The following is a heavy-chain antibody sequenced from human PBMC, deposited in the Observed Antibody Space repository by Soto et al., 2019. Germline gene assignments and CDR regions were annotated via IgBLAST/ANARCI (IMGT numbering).Heavy chain of an antibody. D-gene: IGHD3-10*01. CDR3: ARADGSGSYPY. CDR2: ITHNGGST. V-gene: IGHV3-64*01. Sequence: EVQLVESGGGLVQPGGSLRLSCAASGFTFSRYAMHWVRHAPGKGLEYVSAITHNGGSTYYANSVKGRFTISRDNFQDTLDLQIGRLGTEEIGGFYCARADGSGSYPYWGQGTLVTVSS. J-gene: IGHJ4*02. CDR1: GFTFSRYA.